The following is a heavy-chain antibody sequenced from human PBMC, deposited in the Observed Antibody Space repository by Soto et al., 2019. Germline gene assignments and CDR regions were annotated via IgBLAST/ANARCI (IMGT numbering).Heavy chain of an antibody. CDR3: AASYGSGYRAFDY. D-gene: IGHD3-10*01. J-gene: IGHJ4*02. CDR2: INPIVSMS. Sequence: QVQLVQSGTEVKKPGSSVKVDCKASGDTFSFYTINWVRQAPGLGLEWVGRINPIVSMSNYAQKFQGRVSMTADKSTSTAYMELRSLRSDDTAMYFCAASYGSGYRAFDYWGQGALVIVSS. V-gene: IGHV1-69*02. CDR1: GDTFSFYT.